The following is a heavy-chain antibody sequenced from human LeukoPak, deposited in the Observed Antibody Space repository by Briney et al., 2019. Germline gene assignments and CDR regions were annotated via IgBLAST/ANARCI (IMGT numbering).Heavy chain of an antibody. J-gene: IGHJ4*02. D-gene: IGHD3-10*01. V-gene: IGHV3-72*01. Sequence: PGGSLRLSCAASGFTFSDHYMDWVRQAPGKGLEWVGRTRNKAYSYTTEYAASVKGRFTISRDDSKNSLYLQMNSLRAEDTAVYYCAKDAMVRGVMPEYWGQGTLVTVSS. CDR1: GFTFSDHY. CDR3: AKDAMVRGVMPEY. CDR2: TRNKAYSYTT.